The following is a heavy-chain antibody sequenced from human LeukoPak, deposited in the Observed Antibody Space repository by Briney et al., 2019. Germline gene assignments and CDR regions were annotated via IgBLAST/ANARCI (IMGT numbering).Heavy chain of an antibody. CDR3: AREDSYGYD. CDR2: IYYSGST. D-gene: IGHD5-18*01. CDR1: GGSISSYY. V-gene: IGHV4-59*01. J-gene: IGHJ4*02. Sequence: SQTLSLTCTVSGGSISSYYWSWIRQPPGKGLEWIGYIYYSGSTNYNPSLKSRVTISVDTSNNQFSLKLSSVTAADTAVYYCAREDSYGYDWGQGTLVTVSS.